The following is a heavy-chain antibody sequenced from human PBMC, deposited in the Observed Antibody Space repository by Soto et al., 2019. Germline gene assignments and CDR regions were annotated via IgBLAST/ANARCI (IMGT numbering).Heavy chain of an antibody. CDR1: GGFVSSGSYY. CDR2: MSHSGGT. D-gene: IGHD1-1*01. Sequence: SETLSLTCAVYGGFVSSGSYYWSWIRQPPGKGLEWIGEMSHSGGTHFNPSLKSRVTISVDTSKNQFSLNIYSVTAADTALYYCARVERGTVTTVVDAFAIRGPGTMVTVSS. V-gene: IGHV4-61*01. J-gene: IGHJ3*02. CDR3: ARVERGTVTTVVDAFAI.